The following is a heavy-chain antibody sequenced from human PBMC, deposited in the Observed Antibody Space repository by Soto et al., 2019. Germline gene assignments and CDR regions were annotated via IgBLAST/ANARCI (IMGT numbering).Heavy chain of an antibody. CDR1: GFTFSNYD. D-gene: IGHD2-8*02. CDR3: ARGVLGPGDYYYGLDV. Sequence: PGGSLRLSCAPSGFTFSNYDINWARQVKGKGREWVSAIGAAVDTFYPGSVGGRYTVSRENTKNSLYLQMNNLGAGDTAVYYCARGVLGPGDYYYGLDVWGQGTTVTVSS. V-gene: IGHV3-13*01. CDR2: IGAAVDT. J-gene: IGHJ6*02.